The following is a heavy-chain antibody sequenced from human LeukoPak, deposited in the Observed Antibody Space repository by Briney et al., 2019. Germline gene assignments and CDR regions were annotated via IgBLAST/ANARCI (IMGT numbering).Heavy chain of an antibody. CDR2: ISSSSSYI. CDR3: ARLPVGYCSSTSCYTDYYYYGMDV. D-gene: IGHD2-2*02. CDR1: GFTFSSYS. Sequence: GGSLRLSCAASGFTFSSYSMNWVRQAPGKELEWVSSISSSSSYIYYADSVKGRFTISRDNAKNSLYLQMNSLRAEDTAVYYCARLPVGYCSSTSCYTDYYYYGMDVWGQGTTVTVSS. J-gene: IGHJ6*02. V-gene: IGHV3-21*01.